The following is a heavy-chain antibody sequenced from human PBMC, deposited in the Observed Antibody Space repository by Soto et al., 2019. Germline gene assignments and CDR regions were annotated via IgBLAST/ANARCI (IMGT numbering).Heavy chain of an antibody. J-gene: IGHJ1*01. Sequence: QVQLVESGGGVVQPGTSLRVSCVGSGFTFRSYVIHWVRQAPGKGLEWVALTSYDGSDKYYDDSVRGRFTISRDNSRNTVDLQMDSLRLDDTALYYCARWGTTGGLDVWGQGTLVYVSS. CDR2: TSYDGSDK. D-gene: IGHD3-16*01. CDR3: ARWGTTGGLDV. V-gene: IGHV3-30*19. CDR1: GFTFRSYV.